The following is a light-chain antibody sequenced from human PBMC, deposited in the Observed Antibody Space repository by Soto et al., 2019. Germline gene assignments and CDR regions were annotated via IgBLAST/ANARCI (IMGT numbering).Light chain of an antibody. J-gene: IGKJ4*01. CDR1: QSVSNY. CDR3: QQRSSWPLLT. V-gene: IGKV3-11*01. Sequence: EIVLTQSPATLSLSPGERATLSCRASQSVSNYLAWFQQKPGQAPRLLIYDASNRATGIPARFSGSGSGTDFTLPISSLEHADFAASYCQQRSSWPLLTFGGGTKVEI. CDR2: DAS.